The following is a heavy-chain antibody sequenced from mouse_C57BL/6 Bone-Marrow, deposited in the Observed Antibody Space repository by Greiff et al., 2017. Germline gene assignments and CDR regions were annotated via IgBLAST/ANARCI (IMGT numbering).Heavy chain of an antibody. Sequence: VQLQQPGAELVKPGASVKLSCKASGYTFTSYWMHWVKQRPGQGLEWIGMIHPNSGSTNYNEKFKSKATLTVDKSSSTAYMQLSSLTSEDSAVYYCARGVYDYDGGGYFDVWGTGTTGTVSS. D-gene: IGHD2-4*01. CDR3: ARGVYDYDGGGYFDV. CDR1: GYTFTSYW. V-gene: IGHV1-64*01. CDR2: IHPNSGST. J-gene: IGHJ1*03.